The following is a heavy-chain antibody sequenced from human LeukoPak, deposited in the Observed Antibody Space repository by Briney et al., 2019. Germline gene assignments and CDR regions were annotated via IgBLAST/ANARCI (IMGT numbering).Heavy chain of an antibody. Sequence: GGSLRLSCQASGFTFSAYYMSWLRQAPGKGLEWVSDISSTSIYTNYADSVKGRFTISRDNAKNSLYLQMNSLRAEDTAVYYCAREDGYSGSWYSDNCGPGTLVTVSS. CDR3: AREDGYSGSWYSDN. CDR1: GFTFSAYY. CDR2: ISSTSIYT. D-gene: IGHD1-26*01. J-gene: IGHJ4*02. V-gene: IGHV3-11*05.